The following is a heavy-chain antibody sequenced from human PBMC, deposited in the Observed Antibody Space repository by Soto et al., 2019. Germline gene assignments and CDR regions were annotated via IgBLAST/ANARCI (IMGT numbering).Heavy chain of an antibody. D-gene: IGHD3-10*01. V-gene: IGHV3-74*01. J-gene: IGHJ5*02. CDR3: ARDTKWGSGRFDP. CDR2: VNGDGSTT. Sequence: DVQLVQSGGGLVQPGGSLRLSGAASGFTFSTSWMHWVRQAPGKGLVWVSRVNGDGSTTAYADSAKGRYTISRDNAKNTLYLQLNSLRAEDTAIYYCARDTKWGSGRFDPWGQGTLVTVSS. CDR1: GFTFSTSW.